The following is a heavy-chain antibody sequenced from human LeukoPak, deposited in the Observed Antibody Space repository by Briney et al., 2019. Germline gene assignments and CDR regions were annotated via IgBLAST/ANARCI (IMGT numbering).Heavy chain of an antibody. V-gene: IGHV5-51*01. CDR1: GYRFTNYR. CDR2: IYPGDSDT. J-gene: IGHJ3*02. CDR3: ARPLEMATLSGLHI. Sequence: GESLKTSCKGSGYRFTNYRIAWVRQMPGKGLEWMWIIYPGDSDTRYSPSFHGQVTISADKFISPAYLQWSSLKASDTAMYYCARPLEMATLSGLHIWGQGTMVTVSS. D-gene: IGHD5-24*01.